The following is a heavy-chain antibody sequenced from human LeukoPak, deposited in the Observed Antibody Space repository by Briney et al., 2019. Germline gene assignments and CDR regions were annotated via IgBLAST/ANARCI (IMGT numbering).Heavy chain of an antibody. CDR2: IRHDGSDK. Sequence: HTGGSLRLSCAASGFTFNNHWMSWVRQAPGKGLEWVANIRHDGSDKKYVDSVKGRFTISRDNAENLLFLQMNSLRAEDTAVYYCARRITIAAAGWGYGMDVWGQGTTVTVSS. V-gene: IGHV3-7*03. CDR1: GFTFNNHW. CDR3: ARRITIAAAGWGYGMDV. J-gene: IGHJ6*02. D-gene: IGHD6-13*01.